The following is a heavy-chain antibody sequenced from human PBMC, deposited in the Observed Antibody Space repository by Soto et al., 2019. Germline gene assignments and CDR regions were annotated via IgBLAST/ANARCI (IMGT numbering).Heavy chain of an antibody. D-gene: IGHD2-15*01. J-gene: IGHJ4*02. CDR3: ARGLAGSESVVVVPAIDFNSFDT. CDR2: IWYDGDKK. CDR1: GFTLSSYG. Sequence: QVQLVESGGGVVQPGRSLRLSCAASGFTLSSYGMHWVRQAPGKGLEWVAVIWYDGDKKYYADSVKVRFTISRDESKNTVSLHMSSLRGEDTGVYYCARGLAGSESVVVVPAIDFNSFDTWGQGTLVSVSS. V-gene: IGHV3-33*01.